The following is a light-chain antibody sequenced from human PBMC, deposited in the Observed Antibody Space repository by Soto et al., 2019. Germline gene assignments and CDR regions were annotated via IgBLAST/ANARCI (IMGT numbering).Light chain of an antibody. J-gene: IGLJ2*01. Sequence: QSVLTQPPSVSAAPGQQVTISCSGETSNIGNNYVSWYQQLPGAAPKLLIYDTNNRPSEIPDRFSGSRSGTSATLAITGLQTGDEGVYYCGAWESSLSGVLFGGGTKVTVL. CDR2: DTN. CDR1: TSNIGNNY. CDR3: GAWESSLSGVL. V-gene: IGLV1-51*01.